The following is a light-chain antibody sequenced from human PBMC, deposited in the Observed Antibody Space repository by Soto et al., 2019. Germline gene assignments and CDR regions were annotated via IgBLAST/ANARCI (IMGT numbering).Light chain of an antibody. V-gene: IGLV1-40*01. CDR1: SSNIGAGYD. CDR3: QSYDSSLTGAI. J-gene: IGLJ2*01. Sequence: QAVVTQTPSVSGAPGQRVTISCTGSSSNIGAGYDVHWYQQLPGTAPKLLIYENNNRPSGVPDRFSGSKSGTSASLAVTGLQAEDEADYYCQSYDSSLTGAIFGGGTKLTVL. CDR2: ENN.